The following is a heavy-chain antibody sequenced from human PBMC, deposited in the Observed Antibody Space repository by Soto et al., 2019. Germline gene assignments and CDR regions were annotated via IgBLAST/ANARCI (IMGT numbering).Heavy chain of an antibody. D-gene: IGHD2-8*01. Sequence: PSETLSLTCAVYGGSFSGYYWSWIRQPPGKGLEWIGEINHSGSTNYNPSLKSRVTISVDTSKNQFSLKLSSVTAADTAVYYCARGRRYCTNGVCYMGYFDYWGQGTLVTVSS. CDR2: INHSGST. CDR3: ARGRRYCTNGVCYMGYFDY. CDR1: GGSFSGYY. J-gene: IGHJ4*02. V-gene: IGHV4-34*01.